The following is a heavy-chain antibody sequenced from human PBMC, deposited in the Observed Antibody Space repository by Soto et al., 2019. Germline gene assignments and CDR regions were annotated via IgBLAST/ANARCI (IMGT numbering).Heavy chain of an antibody. J-gene: IGHJ4*02. CDR1: GFTFSSYD. CDR2: IGTAGDT. V-gene: IGHV3-13*04. Sequence: GGSLRLSCAASGFTFSSYDMHWVRQATGKGLEWVSAIGTAGDTYYPGSVKGRFTIFRENAKSFFYFQMNSLRAGDTAVYYYARVRSSGYYYDFDYWGQGTLVTVSS. CDR3: ARVRSSGYYYDFDY. D-gene: IGHD3-22*01.